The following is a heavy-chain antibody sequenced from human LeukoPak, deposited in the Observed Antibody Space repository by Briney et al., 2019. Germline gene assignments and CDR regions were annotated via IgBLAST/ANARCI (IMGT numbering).Heavy chain of an antibody. CDR3: VRDPYEAC. CDR2: IWYDGSNK. CDR1: GFTFSSYG. J-gene: IGHJ4*02. D-gene: IGHD5-12*01. Sequence: GGSLRLSCAASGFTFSSYGMHWVRQGPGKGLEWVAVIWYDGSNKNYADSVNGRFTISRDNSKNTVYLQMNSLRAEDTAVYYCVRDPYEACWGQGTLVTVSS. V-gene: IGHV3-33*01.